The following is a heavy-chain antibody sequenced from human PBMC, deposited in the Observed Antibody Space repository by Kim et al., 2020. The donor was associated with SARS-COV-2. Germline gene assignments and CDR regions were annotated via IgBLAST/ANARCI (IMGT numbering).Heavy chain of an antibody. CDR1: GFSFSDSA. CDR2: IRGNAVSYAS. CDR3: TRVPGTSLSFWY. V-gene: IGHV3-73*01. J-gene: IGHJ2*01. D-gene: IGHD3-16*02. Sequence: GGSLRLSCAASGFSFSDSAMHWVRQASGKGLEWVGLIRGNAVSYASTYSASGKFRFTISSSESTNSAYLHMHSLKTAAPSVYSCTRVPGTSLSFWY.